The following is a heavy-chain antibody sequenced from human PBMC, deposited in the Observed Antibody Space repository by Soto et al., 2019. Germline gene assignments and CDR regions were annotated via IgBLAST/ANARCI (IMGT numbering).Heavy chain of an antibody. D-gene: IGHD2-15*01. V-gene: IGHV4-4*07. CDR2: IDNSGST. J-gene: IGHJ4*02. CDR1: GGSISNYF. Sequence: SDTLSLTCPVPGGSISNYFCKWIRQPAGKGLEWIGRIDNSGSTNYNHYLVSVISLLADTPRNHFTQKFNSVTAANTAVYYCARGGQGCCSGQFDYWGQGALVTVSS. CDR3: ARGGQGCCSGQFDY.